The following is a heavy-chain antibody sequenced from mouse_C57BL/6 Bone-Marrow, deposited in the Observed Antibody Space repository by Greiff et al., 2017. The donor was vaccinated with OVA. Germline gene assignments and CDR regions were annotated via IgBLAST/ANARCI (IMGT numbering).Heavy chain of an antibody. CDR1: GFTFSDAW. D-gene: IGHD2-2*01. CDR2: IRNKANNHAT. V-gene: IGHV6-6*01. Sequence: EVKVEESGGGLVQPGGSMKLSCAASGFTFSDAWMDWVRQSPEKGLEWVAEIRNKANNHATYYAESVRGRFTISRDDSKSSVDLQMNSLRAEDTGIYYCKGGGYDGYFDYWGQGTTLTVSS. CDR3: KGGGYDGYFDY. J-gene: IGHJ2*01.